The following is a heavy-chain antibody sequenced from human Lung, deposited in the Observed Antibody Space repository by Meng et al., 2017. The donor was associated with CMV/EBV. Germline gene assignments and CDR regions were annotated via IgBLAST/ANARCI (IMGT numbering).Heavy chain of an antibody. Sequence: SXTLSLXCTISGYSITTSYFWGWVRQSPGKGLEWIGSIFHGGTVYYNPSLKSRVTISLDTSKNQFSLRLDSVTAADTAFYYWARERDYYSYMDLWGRGTTVTVSS. J-gene: IGHJ6*02. V-gene: IGHV4-38-2*02. CDR3: ARERDYYSYMDL. CDR2: IFHGGTV. CDR1: GYSITTSYF.